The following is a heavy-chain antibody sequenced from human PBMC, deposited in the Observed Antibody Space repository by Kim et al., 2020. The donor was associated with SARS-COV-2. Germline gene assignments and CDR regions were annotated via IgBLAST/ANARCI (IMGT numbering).Heavy chain of an antibody. Sequence: GGSLRLSCAASGFTFRDYNMSSIRQSPGKGLEFVSDITGSSSYASYADSVKGRFTISRDNGKKRLYLQLKSLRAEDTALYYCARDRRGGDSWSGPYWYFDLWGRGTPVTVSS. J-gene: IGHJ2*01. CDR2: ITGSSSYA. V-gene: IGHV3-11*05. CDR3: ARDRRGGDSWSGPYWYFDL. D-gene: IGHD3-3*01. CDR1: GFTFRDYN.